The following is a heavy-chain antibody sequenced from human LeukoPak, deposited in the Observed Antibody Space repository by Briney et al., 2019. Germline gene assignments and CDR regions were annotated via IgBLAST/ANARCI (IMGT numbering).Heavy chain of an antibody. CDR1: GFTFSSYE. CDR2: ISSSGSTI. CDR3: ASLNCSSTSCLGMDV. V-gene: IGHV3-48*03. D-gene: IGHD2-2*01. J-gene: IGHJ6*04. Sequence: GGSLRLSCAASGFTFSSYEMNWVRQAPGKGLEWVSYISSSGSTIYYADSVKGRFTISRDHAKNSLYLQMNSLRAEDTAVYYCASLNCSSTSCLGMDVWGKGTTVTVSS.